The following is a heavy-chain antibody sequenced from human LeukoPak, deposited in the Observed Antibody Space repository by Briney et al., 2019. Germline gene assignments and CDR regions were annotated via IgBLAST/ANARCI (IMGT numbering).Heavy chain of an antibody. CDR3: ARGPRGSSWY. CDR1: GGSFSGYY. J-gene: IGHJ4*02. Sequence: PSETLSLTCAVYGGSFSGYYWSWIRQPPGKGRGWIGEINHSGSTNYNPSLKSRGTISVDTSKNQFSLKLSPVTAADTAVYYCARGPRGSSWYWGQGTLVTVSS. V-gene: IGHV4-34*01. D-gene: IGHD6-13*01. CDR2: INHSGST.